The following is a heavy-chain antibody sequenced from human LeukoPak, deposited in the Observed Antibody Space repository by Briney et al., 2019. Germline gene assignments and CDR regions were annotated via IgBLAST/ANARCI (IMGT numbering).Heavy chain of an antibody. CDR2: IYYSGST. D-gene: IGHD2-21*01. CDR3: ASAASYSGPRAFDP. V-gene: IGHV4-39*01. Sequence: PSETLSLTCTVSGGSISSSSYYWGWIRQPPGKGLEWIGSIYYSGSTYYNPSLKSRVTISVDTSKNQFSLKLSSVTAADTAVYYCASAASYSGPRAFDPWGQGTLVTVSS. J-gene: IGHJ5*02. CDR1: GGSISSSSYY.